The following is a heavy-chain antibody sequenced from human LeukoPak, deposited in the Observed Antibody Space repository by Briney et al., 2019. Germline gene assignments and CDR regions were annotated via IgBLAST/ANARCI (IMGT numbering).Heavy chain of an antibody. V-gene: IGHV1-3*01. CDR2: INAGNGNT. D-gene: IGHD3-16*01. Sequence: GASVKVSCKASGYTFTSYAMHWVRQAPGPRLEWMGWINAGNGNTKYSQKFQGRVTITRDTSASTAYMEQSSLRSEDTAVYYCARGGDTGGFDYWGQGTLVTVSS. J-gene: IGHJ4*02. CDR3: ARGGDTGGFDY. CDR1: GYTFTSYA.